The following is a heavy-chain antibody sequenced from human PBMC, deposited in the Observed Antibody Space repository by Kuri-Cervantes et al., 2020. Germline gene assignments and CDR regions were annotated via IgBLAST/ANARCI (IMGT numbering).Heavy chain of an antibody. CDR2: ISGSGGST. CDR3: AKIKGGVVIRNGYFHH. CDR1: GFTFSSYA. Sequence: GASLRLSCAASGFTFSSYALGWVRQAPGKGLEWVSAISGSGGSTYYADSVKGRFTISRDNSKDTLYLQMNSLRAEDTAVYYCAKIKGGVVIRNGYFHHWGQGTLVTVSS. J-gene: IGHJ1*01. D-gene: IGHD3-22*01. V-gene: IGHV3-23*01.